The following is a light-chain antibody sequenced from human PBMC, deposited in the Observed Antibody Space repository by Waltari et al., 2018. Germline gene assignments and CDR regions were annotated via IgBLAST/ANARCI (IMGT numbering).Light chain of an antibody. Sequence: DVQMTQSPSSLSASVGDRVTITCQASQDINNYLNWYQQKPGRAPNLLIYPTTNLQTGVPSRFSGSRSGTDYTFTISNLQPEDVATYYCQQYDDLFTFGPGTKVDLK. CDR3: QQYDDLFT. CDR1: QDINNY. CDR2: PTT. V-gene: IGKV1-33*01. J-gene: IGKJ3*01.